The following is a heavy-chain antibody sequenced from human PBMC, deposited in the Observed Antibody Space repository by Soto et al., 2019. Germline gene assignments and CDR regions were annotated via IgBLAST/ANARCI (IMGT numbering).Heavy chain of an antibody. D-gene: IGHD3-22*01. J-gene: IGHJ6*02. Sequence: VQLVQSGAEVKKPGSSVKVSCKASGDTFSSYAISWVRQAPGQGLEWMGGIIPIFGTANYAQKFQGRVTITADEPTSTAYLELRSLRSEDTAVYYCARDGSGYRSRASPMDVWGQGTTVNVSS. CDR3: ARDGSGYRSRASPMDV. V-gene: IGHV1-69*01. CDR2: IIPIFGTA. CDR1: GDTFSSYA.